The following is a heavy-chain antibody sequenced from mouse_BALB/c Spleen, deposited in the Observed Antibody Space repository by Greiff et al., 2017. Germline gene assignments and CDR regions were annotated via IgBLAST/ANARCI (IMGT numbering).Heavy chain of an antibody. Sequence: EVQLQESGGGLVKPGGSLKLSCAASGFTFSDYYMYWVRQTPEKRLEWVATISDGGSYTYYPDSVKGRFTISRDNAKNNLYLQMSSLKSEDTAMYYCARDRGRPYYYAMDYWGQGTSVTVSS. CDR1: GFTFSDYY. CDR3: ARDRGRPYYYAMDY. CDR2: ISDGGSYT. J-gene: IGHJ4*01. V-gene: IGHV5-4*02. D-gene: IGHD2-12*01.